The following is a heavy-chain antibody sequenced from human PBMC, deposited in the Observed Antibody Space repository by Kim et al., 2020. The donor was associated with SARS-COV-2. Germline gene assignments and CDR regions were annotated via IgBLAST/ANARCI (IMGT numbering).Heavy chain of an antibody. CDR3: ARDKAAYDYVWGSYRGNRFDP. Sequence: SVKVSCKASGGTFSSYAISWVRQAPGQGLEWMGGIIPIFGTANYAQKFQGRVTITADESTSTAYMELSSLRSEDTAVYYCARDKAAYDYVWGSYRGNRFDPWGQGTLVTVSS. CDR2: IIPIFGTA. CDR1: GGTFSSYA. D-gene: IGHD3-16*02. J-gene: IGHJ5*02. V-gene: IGHV1-69*13.